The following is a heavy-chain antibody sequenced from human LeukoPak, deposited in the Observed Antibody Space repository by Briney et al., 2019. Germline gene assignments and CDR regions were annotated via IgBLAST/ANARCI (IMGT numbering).Heavy chain of an antibody. D-gene: IGHD2/OR15-2a*01. Sequence: ASVKVSCKASGYTFTTYDISWVRQAPGQGLEWMGRISAYNGNTNYAQKFRGRFTLTTDTSTSTAYMELRSLRSDDTAVYYCARVLLPDAFHIWGQGTMVTVS. CDR1: GYTFTTYD. J-gene: IGHJ3*02. CDR2: ISAYNGNT. CDR3: ARVLLPDAFHI. V-gene: IGHV1-18*01.